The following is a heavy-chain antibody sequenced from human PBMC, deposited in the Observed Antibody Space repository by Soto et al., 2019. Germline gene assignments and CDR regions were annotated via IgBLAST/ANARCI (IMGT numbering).Heavy chain of an antibody. D-gene: IGHD6-13*01. J-gene: IGHJ3*02. CDR2: ISGSGDAT. CDR1: GFTFSNYA. Sequence: EVQLLESGGGLVQPGGSLRLSCVASGFTFSNYAMTWVRQAPGKGLEWVSSISGSGDATYYVDSVKGRFTISRDNSKNALYLKINSLRDEDTAVYYCAKSYLKYSSSWYLAFDIWGQGTMVAVSS. V-gene: IGHV3-23*01. CDR3: AKSYLKYSSSWYLAFDI.